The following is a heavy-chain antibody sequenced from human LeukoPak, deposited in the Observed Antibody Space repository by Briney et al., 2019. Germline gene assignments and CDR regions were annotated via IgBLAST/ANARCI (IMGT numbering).Heavy chain of an antibody. J-gene: IGHJ3*02. CDR3: ARADVDAFDI. V-gene: IGHV4-34*01. CDR2: INHSGST. CDR1: GGSFSGYS. Sequence: SETLSLTCAVYGGSFSGYSWSWIRQPPGKGLEWIGEINHSGSTNYNPSLKSRVTISVDTSKNQFSLKLSSVTAADTAVYYCARADVDAFDIWGQGTMVTVSS.